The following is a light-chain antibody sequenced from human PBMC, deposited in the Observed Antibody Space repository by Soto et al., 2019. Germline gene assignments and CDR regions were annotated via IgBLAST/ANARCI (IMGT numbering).Light chain of an antibody. Sequence: DIQMTQSPSSLSASVGDRVTITCQASQDISNYLNWYQQKPGKAPKLLIYDESNLETGVPSRFSGSGSGTDFTFTISSLQPEDIATYYCQQYDNPSLTFGGGTKVEIK. CDR3: QQYDNPSLT. V-gene: IGKV1-33*01. J-gene: IGKJ4*01. CDR1: QDISNY. CDR2: DES.